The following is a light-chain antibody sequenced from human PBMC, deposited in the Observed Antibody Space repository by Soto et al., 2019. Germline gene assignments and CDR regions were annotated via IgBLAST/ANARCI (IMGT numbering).Light chain of an antibody. CDR2: GAS. J-gene: IGKJ2*01. CDR3: QQYNSWPYT. Sequence: EIVMTQSPATLSVSPGERPTLSCRASQSLGSLLAWYQQKPGQAPRLLIYGASTRAAGIPTRFSGSGSGTEFTLTISSLLSEDFAVYYCQQYNSWPYTFGQGTKLEIK. CDR1: QSLGSL. V-gene: IGKV3-15*01.